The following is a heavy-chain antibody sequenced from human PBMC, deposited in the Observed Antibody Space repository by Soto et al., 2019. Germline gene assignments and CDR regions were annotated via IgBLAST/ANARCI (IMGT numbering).Heavy chain of an antibody. J-gene: IGHJ5*02. CDR3: ARGSSSWYNWFDP. D-gene: IGHD6-13*01. V-gene: IGHV3-21*01. CDR1: GFTFSSYS. Sequence: GGSLRLSCAASGFTFSSYSMNWVRQAPGKGLEWVSSISSSSSYIYYADSVKGRFTTSRDNAKNSLYLQMNSLRAEDTAVYYCARGSSSWYNWFDPWGQGTLVTVSS. CDR2: ISSSSSYI.